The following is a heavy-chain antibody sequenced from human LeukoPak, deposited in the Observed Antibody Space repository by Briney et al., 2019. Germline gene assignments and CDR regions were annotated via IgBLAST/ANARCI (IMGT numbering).Heavy chain of an antibody. D-gene: IGHD6-19*01. J-gene: IGHJ4*02. CDR3: ATLSVADSFDY. Sequence: SETLSLTCTVSGYSISSGYYWGWIRQPPGKGLEWIGSIYHSGSTYYNPSLKSRVTISVDTSKNQFSLKLSSVTAADTAVYYCATLSVADSFDYWGQGTLVTVSS. CDR2: IYHSGST. V-gene: IGHV4-38-2*02. CDR1: GYSISSGYY.